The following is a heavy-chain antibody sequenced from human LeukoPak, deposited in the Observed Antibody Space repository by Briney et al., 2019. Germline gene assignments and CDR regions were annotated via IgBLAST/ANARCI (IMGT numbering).Heavy chain of an antibody. V-gene: IGHV6-1*01. D-gene: IGHD2-8*01. CDR1: GDSVSSNSAA. J-gene: IGHJ5*02. Sequence: SQTLSLTCAISGDSVSSNSAAWNWIRQSPSRDLEWLGRTYYRSKWYNDYAVSVKSRITINPDTSKNQFSLQLNSVTPEDTAVYYCAESGGYCTNGVCSNWFDPWGQGTLVTVSS. CDR3: AESGGYCTNGVCSNWFDP. CDR2: TYYRSKWYN.